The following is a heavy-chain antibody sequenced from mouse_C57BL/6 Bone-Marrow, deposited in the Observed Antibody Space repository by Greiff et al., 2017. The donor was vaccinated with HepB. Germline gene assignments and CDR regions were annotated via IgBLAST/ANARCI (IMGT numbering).Heavy chain of an antibody. J-gene: IGHJ2*01. CDR2: IWSGGST. Sequence: VKLMESGPGLVQPSQSLSITCTVSGFSLTSYGVHWVRQSPGKGLEWLGVIWSGGSTDYNAAFISRLSISKDNSKSQVFFKMNSLQADDTAIYYCARRGRNYVNFFFDYLPQVTTLTVSS. CDR1: GFSLTSYG. CDR3: ARRGRNYVNFFFDY. D-gene: IGHD2-1*01. V-gene: IGHV2-2*01.